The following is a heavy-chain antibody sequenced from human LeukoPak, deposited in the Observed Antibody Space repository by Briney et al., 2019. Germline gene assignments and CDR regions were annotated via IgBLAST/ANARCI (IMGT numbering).Heavy chain of an antibody. CDR1: GVTVNGNY. J-gene: IGHJ4*02. Sequence: PGGSLRLSCAASGVTVNGNYMSWVRQAPGKGLEWVSIIYSGGSTYYADSVKGRFTISRDNSKNTLYLQMNSLRGEDTAVYYCARDGEQQLSCYFDYWGQGTLVTVSS. D-gene: IGHD6-13*01. CDR3: ARDGEQQLSCYFDY. V-gene: IGHV3-66*01. CDR2: IYSGGST.